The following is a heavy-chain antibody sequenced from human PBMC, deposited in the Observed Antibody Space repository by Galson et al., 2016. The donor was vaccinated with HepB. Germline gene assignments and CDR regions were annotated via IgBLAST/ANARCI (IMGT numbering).Heavy chain of an antibody. V-gene: IGHV4-59*08. J-gene: IGHJ6*02. CDR1: GGSISDYY. D-gene: IGHD3-3*01. CDR3: ARRSHYDFWSGHYAMDV. Sequence: LSLTCTVSGGSISDYYCSWFRQPPGKGLEWIGYIYNSGSTNYRPSLKSRVTISVDTSKNQFSLRLSSVTAADTAVYYCARRSHYDFWSGHYAMDVWGQGTTVTVSS. CDR2: IYNSGST.